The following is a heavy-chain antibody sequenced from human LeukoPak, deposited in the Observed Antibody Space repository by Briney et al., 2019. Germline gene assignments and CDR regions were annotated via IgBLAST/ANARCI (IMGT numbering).Heavy chain of an antibody. V-gene: IGHV5-51*01. J-gene: IGHJ4*02. D-gene: IGHD3-22*01. CDR1: GYSFTSYW. CDR3: ARLGNYYYDSSGYSLDF. CDR2: IYPDDSDT. Sequence: GESLKISCKGSGYSFTSYWIGWVRQMPGKGLEWRGVIYPDDSDTKYSPSFQGQVTISADKSISTAYLQWSSLKASDTAMFYCARLGNYYYDSSGYSLDFWGQGTLVTVSS.